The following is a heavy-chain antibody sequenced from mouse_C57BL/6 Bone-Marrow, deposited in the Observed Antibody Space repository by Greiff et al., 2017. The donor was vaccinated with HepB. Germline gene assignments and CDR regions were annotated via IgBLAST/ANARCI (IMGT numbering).Heavy chain of an antibody. D-gene: IGHD1-1*01. V-gene: IGHV1-74*01. J-gene: IGHJ1*03. Sequence: QVQLQQPGAELVKPGASVKVSCKASGYTFTSYWMHWVKQRPGQGLEWIGRIYPSDSDTNYNQKFKGKATLTVDKSSSTAYMQLSSLTSEDSAVYYCAILTTVGATGYFDVWGTGTTVTVSS. CDR3: AILTTVGATGYFDV. CDR2: IYPSDSDT. CDR1: GYTFTSYW.